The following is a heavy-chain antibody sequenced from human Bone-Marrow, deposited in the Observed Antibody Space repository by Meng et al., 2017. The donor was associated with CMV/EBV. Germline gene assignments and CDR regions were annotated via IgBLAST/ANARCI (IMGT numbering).Heavy chain of an antibody. D-gene: IGHD4-23*01. CDR1: GFTFSSYS. J-gene: IGHJ4*02. CDR3: ARDLHDYGGNSVLGPGY. Sequence: GESLKISCAASGFTFSSYSMNWVRQAPGKGLEWVSSISSSSSYIYYADSVKGRFTISRDNAKNSLYLQMNSLRAEDTAVYYCARDLHDYGGNSVLGPGYWGQGPLVTVSS. V-gene: IGHV3-21*01. CDR2: ISSSSSYI.